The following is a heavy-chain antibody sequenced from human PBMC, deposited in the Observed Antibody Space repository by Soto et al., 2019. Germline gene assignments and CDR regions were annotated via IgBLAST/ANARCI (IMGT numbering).Heavy chain of an antibody. CDR1: GFTFSSYW. J-gene: IGHJ3*02. CDR3: ARDRSYYYDSSGHNRRASDI. Sequence: GGSLRLSCTASGFTFSSYWMHWVRQAPGKGLVWVSRINSDGSSTSYADSVRGRFTISRDNAKNTRYLQMNSLRAEDTAVYYCARDRSYYYDSSGHNRRASDIWGQGTMVTVSS. D-gene: IGHD3-22*01. V-gene: IGHV3-74*01. CDR2: INSDGSST.